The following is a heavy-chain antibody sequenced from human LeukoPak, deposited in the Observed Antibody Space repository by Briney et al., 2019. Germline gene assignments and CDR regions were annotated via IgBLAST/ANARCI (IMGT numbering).Heavy chain of an antibody. V-gene: IGHV4-59*02. CDR1: ACIGNNYD. J-gene: IGHJ4*02. CDR2: IHDSGST. Sequence: SETLSLTGARSACIGNNYDWSWIRQPPGKGLEGIGDIHDSGSTNYNHSLKSRVTISLDTSKNQFSLRPTSVTAADTAAYYCARFRKKSMGARGLDYWGQGTLVTVSS. CDR3: ARFRKKSMGARGLDY. D-gene: IGHD6-6*01.